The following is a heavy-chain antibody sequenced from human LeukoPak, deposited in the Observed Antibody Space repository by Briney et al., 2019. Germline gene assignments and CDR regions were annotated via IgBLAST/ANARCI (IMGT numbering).Heavy chain of an antibody. CDR3: ARIRFDSSGYYYFDY. D-gene: IGHD3-22*01. J-gene: IGHJ4*02. CDR1: GFSLSNARMG. V-gene: IGHV2-26*01. CDR2: IFSNDEK. Sequence: ESGPTLVNPTETLTLTCTAPGFSLSNARMGVSWIRQPPGKALEWLAHIFSNDEKSYSRSLKSRLTISKDTSKSQVVLTMTDMDPVDTGTYYCARIRFDSSGYYYFDYWGQGTLVTVSS.